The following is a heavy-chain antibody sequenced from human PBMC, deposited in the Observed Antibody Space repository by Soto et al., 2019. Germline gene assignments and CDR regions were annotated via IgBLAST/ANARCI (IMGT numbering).Heavy chain of an antibody. CDR1: GFTFSSYG. V-gene: IGHV3-33*01. D-gene: IGHD2-15*01. CDR2: IWYDGSNK. Sequence: QVQLVESGGGVVQPGRSLRLSCAASGFTFSSYGMHWVRQAPGKGLEWVAIIWYDGSNKYYADSVKGRFTISRDNSKNTLYLQMNSLRAEDTAVYYCARGREVLPAISDYWGQGTLVTVSS. J-gene: IGHJ4*02. CDR3: ARGREVLPAISDY.